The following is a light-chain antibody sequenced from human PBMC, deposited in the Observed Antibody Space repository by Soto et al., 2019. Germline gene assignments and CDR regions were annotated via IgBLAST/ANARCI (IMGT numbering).Light chain of an antibody. CDR2: DVS. J-gene: IGLJ1*01. CDR3: SSYTRTSTLYV. Sequence: QSALTQPASASGSPGQSITISCTGTSNDVGAYNYVSWYQQHPGKAPKLMIFDVSYRPSGVSNRFSGSKSGNTASLTISGLQAEDEADYYCSSYTRTSTLYVFGTGTKVTVL. V-gene: IGLV2-14*01. CDR1: SNDVGAYNY.